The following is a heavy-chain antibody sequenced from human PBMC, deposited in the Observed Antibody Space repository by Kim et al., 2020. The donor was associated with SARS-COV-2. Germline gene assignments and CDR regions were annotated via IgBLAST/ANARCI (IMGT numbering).Heavy chain of an antibody. CDR3: AKDQSYGSGSPFYDY. J-gene: IGHJ4*02. V-gene: IGHV3-23*01. D-gene: IGHD3-10*01. CDR1: GFTFSSYA. CDR2: ISGSGCST. Sequence: GGSLRLSCAASGFTFSSYAMSWVRQAPGKGLEWVSAISGSGCSTYYADSVKGRFTISRDNSKNTLYLQMNSLRAEDTAVYYCAKDQSYGSGSPFYDYWGQGTLVTVSS.